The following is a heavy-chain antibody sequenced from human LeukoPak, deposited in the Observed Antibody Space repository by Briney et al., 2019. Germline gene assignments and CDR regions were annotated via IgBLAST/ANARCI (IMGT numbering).Heavy chain of an antibody. CDR2: IYYSGNT. D-gene: IGHD3-22*01. CDR1: GFTFSSYA. Sequence: GSLRLSCAASGFTFSSYAMSWIRQPPGKGLEWIGYIYYSGNTNYKASLKSRVTISVVTSKNQFSLKLSSVTAADTAVYYCARVRNQYDSSGYYALDYWGQGTLVTVSS. CDR3: ARVRNQYDSSGYYALDY. V-gene: IGHV4-59*01. J-gene: IGHJ4*02.